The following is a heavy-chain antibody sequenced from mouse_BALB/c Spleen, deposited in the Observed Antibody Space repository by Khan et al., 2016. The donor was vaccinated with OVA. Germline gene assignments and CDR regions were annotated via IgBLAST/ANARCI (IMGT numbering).Heavy chain of an antibody. J-gene: IGHJ1*01. CDR2: ITCNGGTS. CDR1: GFTFSGYG. CDR3: ARVYYRYDEGYWYFDG. Sequence: EVELVESGGGLVQPGGSLKLSCAASGFTFSGYGMSWVRQSPDKRLELVATITCNGGTSYYPDSVKGGFTISRDNAKNTLHLQMSSLKSEDTATYYCARVYYRYDEGYWYFDGWGAGTTVTVSS. D-gene: IGHD2-14*01. V-gene: IGHV5-6-3*01.